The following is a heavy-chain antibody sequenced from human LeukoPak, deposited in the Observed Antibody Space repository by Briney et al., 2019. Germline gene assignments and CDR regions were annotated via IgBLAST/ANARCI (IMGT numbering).Heavy chain of an antibody. D-gene: IGHD2-15*01. CDR3: AKDGGSDPDSFDI. V-gene: IGHV3-30*02. CDR2: IRYDGSNK. Sequence: GGSLRLSCTVSGFTVSTNSMSWVRQAPGKGLEWLAFIRYDGSNKNYADSVKGRFTISRDNTKNSLYLQMNSLRAEDTAVYYCAKDGGSDPDSFDIWGQGTMVTVSS. CDR1: GFTVSTNS. J-gene: IGHJ3*02.